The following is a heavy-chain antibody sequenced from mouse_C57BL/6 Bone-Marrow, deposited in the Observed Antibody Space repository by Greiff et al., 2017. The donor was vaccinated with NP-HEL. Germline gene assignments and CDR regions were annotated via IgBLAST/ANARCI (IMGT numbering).Heavy chain of an antibody. CDR3: ARAYYSNYFYFDY. Sequence: LQESGPELVKPGASVKISCKASGYAFSSSWMNWVKQRPGKGLEWIGRIYPGDGDTNYNGKFKGKATLTADKSSSTAYRQLSSLTSEDSAVYFCARAYYSNYFYFDYWGQGTTLTVSS. CDR1: GYAFSSSW. CDR2: IYPGDGDT. V-gene: IGHV1-82*01. D-gene: IGHD2-5*01. J-gene: IGHJ2*01.